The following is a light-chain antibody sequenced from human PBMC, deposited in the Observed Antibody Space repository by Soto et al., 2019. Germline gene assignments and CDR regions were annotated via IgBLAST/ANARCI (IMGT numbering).Light chain of an antibody. J-gene: IGKJ3*01. CDR2: AAS. V-gene: IGKV3-20*01. CDR3: QQYGSSRFT. Sequence: EIVLTQSPGSLSLSPGERATLSCRASQSVSYSYLAWYQQKPGQAPKLLIYAASSRATGIPDRFSGSGSGTDFTLTISRLEPEDFAVYYCQQYGSSRFTFGPGTKVDIK. CDR1: QSVSYSY.